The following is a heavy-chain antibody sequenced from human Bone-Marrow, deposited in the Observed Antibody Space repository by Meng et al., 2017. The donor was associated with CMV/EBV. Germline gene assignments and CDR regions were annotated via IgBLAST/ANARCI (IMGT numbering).Heavy chain of an antibody. CDR2: IRYDGSNK. CDR1: GFTFSSYG. Sequence: LSLTCAASGFTFSSYGIHWVRQAPGKGLEWVAFIRYDGSNKYYADSVKGRFTISRDNSKNTLYLQMNSLRTEDTAVYYCAKNRSPSKLPSGSPLWWGQGTLVTVSS. J-gene: IGHJ4*02. V-gene: IGHV3-30*02. D-gene: IGHD2-15*01. CDR3: AKNRSPSKLPSGSPLW.